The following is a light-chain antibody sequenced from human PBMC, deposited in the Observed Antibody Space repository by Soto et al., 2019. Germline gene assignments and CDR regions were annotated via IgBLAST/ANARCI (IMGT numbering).Light chain of an antibody. V-gene: IGKV3-15*01. CDR2: GAS. Sequence: EIVLTQSPATLSVSPGERVTLSCRASQSVDISLAWYQQKPGQAPRLLIYGASTRATDMPGTFSGTGSGAEFTLTISSLRPEDFGVYYCQQYRSWPRTCGGGTKVEIK. J-gene: IGKJ4*02. CDR3: QQYRSWPRT. CDR1: QSVDIS.